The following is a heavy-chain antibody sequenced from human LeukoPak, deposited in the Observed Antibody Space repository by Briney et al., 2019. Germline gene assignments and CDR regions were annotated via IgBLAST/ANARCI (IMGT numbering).Heavy chain of an antibody. CDR1: GGTFSSSA. V-gene: IGHV1-69*01. CDR2: IIPIFGTA. J-gene: IGHJ3*02. Sequence: ASVKVSCKASGGTFSSSAINWVRQAPGQGLEWMGGIIPIFGTANYAQKFQGRVTITADESTSTAYMELSSLRSEDTAVYYCAGGYDFWSGFYAFDIWGQGTMVTVSS. D-gene: IGHD3-3*01. CDR3: AGGYDFWSGFYAFDI.